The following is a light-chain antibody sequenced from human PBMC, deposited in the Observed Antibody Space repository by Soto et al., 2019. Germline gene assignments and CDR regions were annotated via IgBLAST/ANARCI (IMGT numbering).Light chain of an antibody. CDR2: DAS. Sequence: DIVLTQSPATLSLSPGERATLSCRASQSVSSSYLAWYQQKPGQAPRLLIYDASSRATGIPGRFSGSGSGTDFTLTISRLEPEDFAVYYCQQYGSSPRTVGQGTKGDIK. CDR3: QQYGSSPRT. J-gene: IGKJ1*01. CDR1: QSVSSSY. V-gene: IGKV3-20*01.